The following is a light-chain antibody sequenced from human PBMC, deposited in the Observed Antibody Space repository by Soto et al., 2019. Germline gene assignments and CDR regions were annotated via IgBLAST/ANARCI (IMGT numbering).Light chain of an antibody. CDR3: QQSYSTPRT. CDR2: AAS. Sequence: DIQMTQSPSSLSASVGDRVTITCRASQTISSYLNWYQQKPGKAPNLLISAASSLQSGVPSRFSGSGSGTDFTLTISSLQPEDFATYHCQQSYSTPRTFGQGTKVEIK. V-gene: IGKV1-39*01. J-gene: IGKJ1*01. CDR1: QTISSY.